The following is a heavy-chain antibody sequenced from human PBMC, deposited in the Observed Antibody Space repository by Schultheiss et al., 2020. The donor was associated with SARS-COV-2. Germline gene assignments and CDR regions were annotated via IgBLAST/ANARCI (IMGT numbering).Heavy chain of an antibody. CDR2: IRSKANSYAT. V-gene: IGHV3-73*01. Sequence: WIRQPPGKGLEWIGRIRSKANSYATAYAASVKGRFTISRDDSKNTAYLQMNTLKTEDTAVYYCTKDFFFGMDVWGQGTTVTVSS. D-gene: IGHD2/OR15-2a*01. J-gene: IGHJ6*02. CDR3: TKDFFFGMDV.